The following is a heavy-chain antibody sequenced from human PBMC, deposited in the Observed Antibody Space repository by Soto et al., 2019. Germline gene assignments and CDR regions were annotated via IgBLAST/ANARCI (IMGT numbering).Heavy chain of an antibody. CDR2: INHSGST. CDR3: ASDYGDYARWFDP. V-gene: IGHV4-34*01. J-gene: IGHJ5*02. Sequence: SETLSLTCAVYGGSFSGYYWSWIRQPPGKGLEWIGEINHSGSTNYNPSLKSRVTISVDTSKNQFSLKLSSVTAADTAVYSCASDYGDYARWFDPWGEGTLVTVSS. D-gene: IGHD4-17*01. CDR1: GGSFSGYY.